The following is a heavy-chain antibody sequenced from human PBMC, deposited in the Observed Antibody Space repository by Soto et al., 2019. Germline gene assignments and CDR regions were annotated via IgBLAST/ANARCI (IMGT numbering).Heavy chain of an antibody. CDR1: GGSVSSGSYY. D-gene: IGHD1-1*01. CDR3: ARDPSVHLRYGMDV. V-gene: IGHV4-61*01. Sequence: QVQLQESGPGLVKPSETLSLTCTVSGGSVSSGSYYWSWIRQPPGKGLEWIGYIYYSGSTNYNPSLKSRVTISVDTSKNQFSLKLSSVTAADTAVYYCARDPSVHLRYGMDVWGQGTTVTVSS. CDR2: IYYSGST. J-gene: IGHJ6*02.